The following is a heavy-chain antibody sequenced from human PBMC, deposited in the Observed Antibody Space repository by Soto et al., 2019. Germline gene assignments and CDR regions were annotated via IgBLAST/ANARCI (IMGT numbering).Heavy chain of an antibody. D-gene: IGHD1-1*01. J-gene: IGHJ6*02. V-gene: IGHV5-10-1*01. CDR1: GYSFTSYW. Sequence: LGESLKISCKGSGYSFTSYWISWVRQMPGKGLEWMGRIDPSDSYTNYSPSFQGHVTISADKSISTAYLQWSSLKASDTAMYYCARGGTRNYYYYYGMDVWGQGTTVTVSS. CDR3: ARGGTRNYYYYYGMDV. CDR2: IDPSDSYT.